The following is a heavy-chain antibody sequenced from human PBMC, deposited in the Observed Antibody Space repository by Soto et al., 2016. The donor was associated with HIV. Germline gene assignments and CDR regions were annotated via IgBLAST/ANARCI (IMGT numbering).Heavy chain of an antibody. V-gene: IGHV1-2*02. Sequence: QVQLVQSGAEVKKPGASVKVSCKASGYRFAAYYIHWVRQAPGQGLEWMGWINPNTGGTNYPQSFQGRVTMTWDTSISTAYMELSSLRSEDTAVYYCVTHYYYYDSSGYYYVFDIWGQGTMVTVSS. J-gene: IGHJ3*02. CDR3: VTHYYYYDSSGYYYVFDI. D-gene: IGHD3-22*01. CDR2: INPNTGGT. CDR1: GYRFAAYY.